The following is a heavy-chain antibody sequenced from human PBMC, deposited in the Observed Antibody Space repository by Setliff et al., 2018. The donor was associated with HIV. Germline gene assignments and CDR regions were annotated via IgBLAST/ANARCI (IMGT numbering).Heavy chain of an antibody. J-gene: IGHJ5*02. CDR1: GISINGYY. V-gene: IGHV4-59*01. CDR2: VSSIGNT. Sequence: SETLSLTCSVSGISINGYYWSWIRQPPQTRLEWIGYVSSIGNTNYNPSLKSRVIMSVDTSQNLFSLILTSVTAADTAVYYCARGLTSRRGNWFDPWGQGTLVTVSS. D-gene: IGHD3-10*01. CDR3: ARGLTSRRGNWFDP.